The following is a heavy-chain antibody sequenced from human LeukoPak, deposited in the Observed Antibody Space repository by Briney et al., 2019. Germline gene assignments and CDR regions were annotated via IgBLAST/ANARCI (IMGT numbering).Heavy chain of an antibody. D-gene: IGHD3-3*01. V-gene: IGHV1-2*02. CDR2: INPNSGGT. CDR3: ARGLRNFDY. Sequence: GASVKVSCKASGYTFTGYYMHWVRQAPGQGLEWMGWINPNSGGTNYAQKFRGRVTMTRNTSISTAYMELSSLRSEDTAVYYCARGLRNFDYCGQGTLVTVSS. CDR1: GYTFTGYY. J-gene: IGHJ4*02.